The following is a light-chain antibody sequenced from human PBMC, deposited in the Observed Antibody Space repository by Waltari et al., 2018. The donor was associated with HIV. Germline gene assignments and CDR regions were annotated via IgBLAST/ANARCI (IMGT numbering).Light chain of an antibody. J-gene: IGLJ2*01. CDR2: RNN. CDR3: VAWDDSLRGVL. V-gene: IGLV1-47*01. Sequence: SVLTQPPSASATPGQRVTTSCPGSTSNIGSNAVFCYQHLPGAAPKLLIHRNNQRPSGVPDRFSGSTSGTSASLAISGLRSEDEADYYCVAWDDSLRGVLFGGGTKVVVL. CDR1: TSNIGSNA.